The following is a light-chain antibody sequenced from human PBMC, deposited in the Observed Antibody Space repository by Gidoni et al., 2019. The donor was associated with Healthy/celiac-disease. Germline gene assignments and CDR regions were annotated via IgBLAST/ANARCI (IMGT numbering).Light chain of an antibody. V-gene: IGKV1-9*01. CDR3: QQLNSYR. J-gene: IGKJ4*01. Sequence: DIKLTQSPSFLSASVGDRVTITCRASQGISSYLAWYQQKPGKAPKLLIYAASTLQSGVPSRFSGSGSGTEFTLTISSLQPEDFATYYCQQLNSYRFGGXTKVEIK. CDR2: AAS. CDR1: QGISSY.